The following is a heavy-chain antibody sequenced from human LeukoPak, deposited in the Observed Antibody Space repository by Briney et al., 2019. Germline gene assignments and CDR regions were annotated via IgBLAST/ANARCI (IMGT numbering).Heavy chain of an antibody. CDR1: GFTFSSYA. CDR2: ISGSGGST. Sequence: GGSLRLSCAASGFTFSSYAMSWVRQVPGKGLEWVSAISGSGGSTYYADSVKGRFTISRDNSKNTLYLQMNSLRAEDTAVYYCAKDPHYGDYGNFDYWGQGTLVTVSS. D-gene: IGHD4-17*01. CDR3: AKDPHYGDYGNFDY. J-gene: IGHJ4*02. V-gene: IGHV3-23*01.